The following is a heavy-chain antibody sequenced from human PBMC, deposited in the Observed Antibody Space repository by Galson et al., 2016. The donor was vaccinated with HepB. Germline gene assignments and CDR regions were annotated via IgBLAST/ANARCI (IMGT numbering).Heavy chain of an antibody. CDR1: GYTFISYE. Sequence: SVKVSCKASGYTFISYEINWVRQATGQGLEWMGWMNPNNGASDYAQKFQGRVTMTRNTSISTAYMELTSLTSEDTAVYYCAREPLGVPAANTWFDPWGQGTLVTVSS. CDR3: AREPLGVPAANTWFDP. J-gene: IGHJ5*02. V-gene: IGHV1-8*01. CDR2: MNPNNGAS. D-gene: IGHD2-2*01.